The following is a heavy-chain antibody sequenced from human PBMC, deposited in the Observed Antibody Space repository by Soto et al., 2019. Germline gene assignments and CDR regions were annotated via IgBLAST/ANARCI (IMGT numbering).Heavy chain of an antibody. J-gene: IGHJ6*02. Sequence: GGSLRLSCAASGFTFSSYAMSWVRQAPGKGLEWVSAISGSGGSTYYADSVKGRFTISRDNSKNTLYLQMNSLRAEDTAVYYCATGPELGDYYYYYGMDVWGQGTTVTVSS. CDR3: ATGPELGDYYYYYGMDV. CDR1: GFTFSSYA. D-gene: IGHD7-27*01. CDR2: ISGSGGST. V-gene: IGHV3-23*01.